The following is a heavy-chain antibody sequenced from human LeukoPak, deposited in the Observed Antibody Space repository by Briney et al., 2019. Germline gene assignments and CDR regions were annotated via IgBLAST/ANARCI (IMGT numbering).Heavy chain of an antibody. CDR1: GFTFNDYY. Sequence: PGGSLRLSCAASGFTFNDYYMSWIRQAPGKGLEWLSYINIGDTNTHYVDSVKGRFTISRDNAKKSLYLEMNNLRAEDTAVYYRATDGAGFDTWGQGVLVTVSS. V-gene: IGHV3-11*01. CDR3: ATDGAGFDT. CDR2: INIGDTNT. J-gene: IGHJ5*02.